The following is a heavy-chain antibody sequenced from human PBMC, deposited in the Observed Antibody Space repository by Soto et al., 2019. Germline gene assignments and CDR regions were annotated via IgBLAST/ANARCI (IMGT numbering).Heavy chain of an antibody. CDR2: IWYDGSNK. D-gene: IGHD6-19*01. V-gene: IGHV3-33*01. CDR1: GFTFSSYG. J-gene: IGHJ6*02. Sequence: QVQLVESGGGVVQPGRSLRLSCAASGFTFSSYGMHWVRQAPGKGLEWVAVIWYDGSNKYYADSVKGRFTISRDNSKNTLYLQMNSLRAEDTAVYYCARDTMEQWLVGAAHSATHYYYGMDVWGQGTTVTVSS. CDR3: ARDTMEQWLVGAAHSATHYYYGMDV.